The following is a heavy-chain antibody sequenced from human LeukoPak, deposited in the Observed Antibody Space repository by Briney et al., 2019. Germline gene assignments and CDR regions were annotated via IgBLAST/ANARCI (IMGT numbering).Heavy chain of an antibody. CDR2: IYYSGST. J-gene: IGHJ5*02. D-gene: IGHD2-2*01. Sequence: PSQTLSLTCTVSGGSISSGDYYWSWIRQPPGKGLEWMGYIYYSGSTYYNPSLKSRVTISVDTSKNQFSLKLSSVTAADTAVYYCARSPWVPAAIRWKDWFDPWGQGTLVTVSS. CDR3: ARSPWVPAAIRWKDWFDP. V-gene: IGHV4-30-4*01. CDR1: GGSISSGDYY.